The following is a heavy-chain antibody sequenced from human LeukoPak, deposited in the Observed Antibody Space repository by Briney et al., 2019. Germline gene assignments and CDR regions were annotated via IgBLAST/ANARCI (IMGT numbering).Heavy chain of an antibody. CDR3: ARDPHYDTLTGYYVVLDY. J-gene: IGHJ4*02. Sequence: ASVKVSCKASGYTFTSYYMHWVRQAPGQGLEWMGIINPSGGSTSYAQKFQGRVTMTRDTSTSTVYMELSSLRSEDTAVYYCARDPHYDTLTGYYVVLDYWGQGTLVTVSS. CDR1: GYTFTSYY. D-gene: IGHD3-9*01. V-gene: IGHV1-46*01. CDR2: INPSGGST.